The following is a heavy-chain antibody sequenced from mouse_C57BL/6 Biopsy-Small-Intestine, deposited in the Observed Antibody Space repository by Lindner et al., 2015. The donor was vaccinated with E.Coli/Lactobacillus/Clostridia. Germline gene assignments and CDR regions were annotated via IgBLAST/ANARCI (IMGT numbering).Heavy chain of an antibody. D-gene: IGHD1-1*01. J-gene: IGHJ3*01. CDR1: GYTFTSYG. CDR3: AREGYYGTRFRFAY. V-gene: IGHV1-81*01. CDR2: IYPRSGNT. Sequence: VQLQESGAELARPGASVKLSCKASGYTFTSYGISWVKQRTGQGLEWIGEIYPRSGNTYYNEKFKGKATLTVDTSSSTAYMELHSLTSEDSAVYFCAREGYYGTRFRFAYWGQGTLVTVSA.